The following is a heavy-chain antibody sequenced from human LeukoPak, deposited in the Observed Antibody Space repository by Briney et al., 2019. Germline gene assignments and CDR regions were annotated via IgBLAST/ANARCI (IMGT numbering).Heavy chain of an antibody. V-gene: IGHV3-66*02. CDR1: GFTVSSNY. D-gene: IGHD3-22*01. CDR3: ARGQWLLSPFDY. CDR2: IYSGGST. Sequence: GGSLRLSCAASGFTVSSNYMSWVRQAPGKGLEWVSVIYSGGSTYYADSVKGRFTISRDNSKNTLYLQMNSLSAEDTAVYYCARGQWLLSPFDYWGQGTLVTVSS. J-gene: IGHJ4*02.